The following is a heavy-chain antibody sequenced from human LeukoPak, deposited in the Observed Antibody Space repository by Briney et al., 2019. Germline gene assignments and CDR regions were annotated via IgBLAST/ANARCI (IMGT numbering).Heavy chain of an antibody. Sequence: GRSLRLSCAASGFTVRSYHMSWVRQAPGKGLEWVSPIYSGGDSYYADSVKGRFTISRDNSKNTLYLQMNSLRAEDTAIYYCARADNGFEYWGQGSLVTVSS. CDR2: IYSGGDS. CDR3: ARADNGFEY. CDR1: GFTVRSYH. J-gene: IGHJ4*02. V-gene: IGHV3-66*01. D-gene: IGHD2-8*01.